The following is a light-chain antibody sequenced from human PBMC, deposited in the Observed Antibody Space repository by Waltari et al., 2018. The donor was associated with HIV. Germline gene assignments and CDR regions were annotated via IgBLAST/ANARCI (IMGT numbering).Light chain of an antibody. J-gene: IGKJ1*01. CDR1: HSILYNFNNKNC. CDR2: WAS. CDR3: QQYYGSPRT. Sequence: DIVMTQSPDSLAVSLGERATVNCKSSHSILYNFNNKNCLAWYQKKAGQPRKLLIYWASTRASLVPDRSSGSGSAEYFTLTISDLQAEDVAVYYWQQYYGSPRTFGQGTRLEIK. V-gene: IGKV4-1*01.